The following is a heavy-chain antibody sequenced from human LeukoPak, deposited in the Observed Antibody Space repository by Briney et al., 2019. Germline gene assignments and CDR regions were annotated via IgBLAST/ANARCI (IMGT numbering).Heavy chain of an antibody. CDR2: IHLGGTT. D-gene: IGHD6-25*01. CDR3: ASGLGAARSYFEY. V-gene: IGHV4-39*07. J-gene: IGHJ4*02. Sequence: PSETLSLTCTGSSGSFSSGYSYWGWIRQPPGKGLEWVGGIHLGGTTYYNPSLKSRVTIFLDTSKNQFSLKLNSVTAADTAVYYCASGLGAARSYFEYWGQGTLVTVSS. CDR1: SGSFSSGYSY.